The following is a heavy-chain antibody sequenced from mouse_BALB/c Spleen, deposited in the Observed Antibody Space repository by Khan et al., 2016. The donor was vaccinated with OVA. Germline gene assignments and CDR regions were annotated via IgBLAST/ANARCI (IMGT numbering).Heavy chain of an antibody. J-gene: IGHJ3*01. CDR2: IHYSGST. V-gene: IGHV3-1*02. CDR3: APYGNFFAY. Sequence: EVQLQESGPDLVKPSQSLSLTCTVTGYSITSDYSWHWIRQFPGNKLEWMGYIHYSGSTNYNPSLKSRISITRDTSKNQFFLQLNSVTTEDKATYYCAPYGNFFAYWGQGTLVTVSA. CDR1: GYSITSDYS. D-gene: IGHD2-1*01.